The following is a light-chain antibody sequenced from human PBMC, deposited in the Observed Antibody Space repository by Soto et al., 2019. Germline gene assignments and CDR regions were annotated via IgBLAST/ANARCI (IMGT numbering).Light chain of an antibody. J-gene: IGKJ4*01. CDR3: QQSYSTPLT. Sequence: DIQMTQSRSSLSASVGDRVTITCRTSESISSYLNWYQQKPGKAPKLLIYAASSLQSGVPSRFSGSGSGTDFTLTISSLQPEAFATYYCQQSYSTPLTFGGGTKVEIK. V-gene: IGKV1-39*01. CDR1: ESISSY. CDR2: AAS.